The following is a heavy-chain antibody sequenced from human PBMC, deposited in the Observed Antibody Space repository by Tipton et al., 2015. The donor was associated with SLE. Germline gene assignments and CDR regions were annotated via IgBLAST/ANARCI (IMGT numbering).Heavy chain of an antibody. J-gene: IGHJ4*02. CDR1: GGSISSYY. CDR2: IYYSGST. Sequence: TLSLTCTVSGGSISSYYWSWIRQPPGKGLEWIGYIYYSGSTNYNPSLKSRVTISVDTSKNQFSLKLSSVTAADTAVYYCARGLGTHDYGDYWGQGTLVTVSP. V-gene: IGHV4-59*12. CDR3: ARGLGTHDYGDY. D-gene: IGHD3-16*01.